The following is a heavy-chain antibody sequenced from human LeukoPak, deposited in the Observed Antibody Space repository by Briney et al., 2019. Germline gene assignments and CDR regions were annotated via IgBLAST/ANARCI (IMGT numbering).Heavy chain of an antibody. Sequence: GGSLRLSCAASGFPFSSYEMNWVRQAPGKGLEWVSYLSTSGSTIYYADSVKGRFTISRDNAKNSLYLQMNSLRAEDTAVYYCARDHGRWYFDLWGRGTLVTVSS. V-gene: IGHV3-48*03. CDR1: GFPFSSYE. CDR3: ARDHGRWYFDL. D-gene: IGHD3/OR15-3a*01. CDR2: LSTSGSTI. J-gene: IGHJ2*01.